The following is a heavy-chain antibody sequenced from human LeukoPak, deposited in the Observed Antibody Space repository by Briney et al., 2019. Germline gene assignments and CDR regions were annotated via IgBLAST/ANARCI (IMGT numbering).Heavy chain of an antibody. CDR3: ARIIQDTAMAEELDY. CDR2: IDWDDDK. V-gene: IGHV2-70*11. J-gene: IGHJ4*02. D-gene: IGHD5-18*01. Sequence: SGSGPTLVNPTQTLTLTCTFSGFSLSTSGMCVSWIRQPPGKALEWLARIDWDDDKYYSTSLKTRLTISKDTSKNQVVLTMTNMDPVDTATYYCARIIQDTAMAEELDYWGQGTLVTVSS. CDR1: GFSLSTSGMC.